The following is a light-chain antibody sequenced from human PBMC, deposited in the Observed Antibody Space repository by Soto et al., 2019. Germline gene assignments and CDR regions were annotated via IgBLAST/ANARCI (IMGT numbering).Light chain of an antibody. V-gene: IGLV2-14*01. CDR2: EVS. J-gene: IGLJ2*01. Sequence: QSALTQPASVSGSPGQSITISCTGTSSDVGGYKYVSWYQQHPGKAPKLMIYEVSNRPSGVSNRFYVSKSGNTALLTISGLQTEDEAAYYCSSYTSTRARIVGGGTKVTVL. CDR1: SSDVGGYKY. CDR3: SSYTSTRARI.